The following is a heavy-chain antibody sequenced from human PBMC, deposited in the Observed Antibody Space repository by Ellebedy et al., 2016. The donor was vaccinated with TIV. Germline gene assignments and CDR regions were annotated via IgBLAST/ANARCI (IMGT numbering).Heavy chain of an antibody. CDR1: GGSISSYY. CDR2: IYYSGST. J-gene: IGHJ6*02. CDR3: ARLAVAGTIDYYYYGMDV. V-gene: IGHV4-59*08. Sequence: SETLSLXXTVSGGSISSYYWSWIRQPPGKGLEWIGYIYYSGSTNYNPSLKSRVTISVDTSKNQFSLKLSSVTAADTAVYYCARLAVAGTIDYYYYGMDVWGQGTTVTVSS. D-gene: IGHD6-19*01.